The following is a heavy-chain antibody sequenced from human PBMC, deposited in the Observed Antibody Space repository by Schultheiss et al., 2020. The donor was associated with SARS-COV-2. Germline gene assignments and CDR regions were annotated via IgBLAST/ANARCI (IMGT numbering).Heavy chain of an antibody. CDR1: GFTFSTYA. J-gene: IGHJ4*02. CDR2: ISSSGIST. Sequence: GGSLRLSCAASGFTFSTYAMSWVRQAPGKGLEWVSSISSSGISTYYADSVKGRFTISRDNSKNTLYLQMNSLRPEDTAIYYCARDLPPHDYWGQGTLVTVSS. CDR3: ARDLPPHDY. V-gene: IGHV3-23*01.